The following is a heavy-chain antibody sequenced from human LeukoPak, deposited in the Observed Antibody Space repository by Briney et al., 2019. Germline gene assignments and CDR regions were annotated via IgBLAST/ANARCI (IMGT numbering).Heavy chain of an antibody. D-gene: IGHD6-13*01. Sequence: GGSLRLSCAASGFIFNDYSLNWVRQAPGKGLEWVSYIDVSSSTIYYADSVRGRFTISRDNAKNSLYLQMNSLRAEDTAVYYCARDFAAGNHDAFDIWGQGTMVTVSS. CDR2: IDVSSSTI. CDR3: ARDFAAGNHDAFDI. V-gene: IGHV3-48*04. J-gene: IGHJ3*02. CDR1: GFIFNDYS.